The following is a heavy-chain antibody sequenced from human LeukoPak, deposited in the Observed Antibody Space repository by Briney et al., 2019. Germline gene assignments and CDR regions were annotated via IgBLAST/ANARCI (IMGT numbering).Heavy chain of an antibody. CDR1: GYSISSGYY. Sequence: SETLSLTCTVSGYSISSGYYWGWIRQPPGKGLEWIGNIYHSGSTYYNPSLKSRVTISVDTSKNQFSLKLSSVTAADTAIYYCASFYGSGLSFDYWGQGTLVTVSS. CDR2: IYHSGST. D-gene: IGHD3-10*01. CDR3: ASFYGSGLSFDY. V-gene: IGHV4-38-2*02. J-gene: IGHJ4*02.